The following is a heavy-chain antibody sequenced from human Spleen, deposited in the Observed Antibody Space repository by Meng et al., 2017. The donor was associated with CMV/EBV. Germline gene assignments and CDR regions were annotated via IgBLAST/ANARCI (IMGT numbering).Heavy chain of an antibody. D-gene: IGHD2/OR15-2a*01. V-gene: IGHV3-48*04. J-gene: IGHJ4*02. CDR2: IDSGGITI. CDR3: ARSCNATSCPAD. CDR1: GFTFSNAW. Sequence: GGSLRLSCAASGFTFSNAWMTWVRQAPGKGLEWVSYIDSGGITINYADSVRGRFTISRDNAKNSLYLQMSSLRAEDTAVYYCARSCNATSCPADWGQGTLVTVSS.